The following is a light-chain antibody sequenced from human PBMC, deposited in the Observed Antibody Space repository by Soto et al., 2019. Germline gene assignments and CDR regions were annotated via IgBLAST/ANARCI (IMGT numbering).Light chain of an antibody. V-gene: IGKV3-20*01. CDR3: QQYTGPPTT. Sequence: ETVLTQSPGTLSLSPGDRANLSCRASQSVSSSYLAWYQQKHGQAPRLIIYDASRRATGIPDRFSGSGYGTDFNLTITRLEPEDSAVYFCQQYTGPPTTFGQGTRLEIK. J-gene: IGKJ5*01. CDR2: DAS. CDR1: QSVSSSY.